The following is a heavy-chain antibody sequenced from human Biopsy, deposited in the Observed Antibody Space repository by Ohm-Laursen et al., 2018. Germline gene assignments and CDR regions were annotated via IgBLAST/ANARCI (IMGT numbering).Heavy chain of an antibody. Sequence: ESSVKVSCNASGYTFTSYYLHWVRQAPGQGLEWMGRINPNNDNTAYAQKFQGRITMTKDTSTSTVYMDLSSLTFDDSAVYYCARGPRGLVVITTTALYFDYWGQGNLVTVSS. V-gene: IGHV1-46*01. D-gene: IGHD3-22*01. J-gene: IGHJ4*02. CDR1: GYTFTSYY. CDR2: INPNNDNT. CDR3: ARGPRGLVVITTTALYFDY.